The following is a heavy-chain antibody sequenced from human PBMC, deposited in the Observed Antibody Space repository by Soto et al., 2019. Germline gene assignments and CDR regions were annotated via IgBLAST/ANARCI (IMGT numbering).Heavy chain of an antibody. J-gene: IGHJ4*02. CDR2: INAGNGNT. CDR3: ARAVAVPADFDY. CDR1: GYTFTGYA. V-gene: IGHV1-3*05. D-gene: IGHD6-19*01. Sequence: QVQLVQSGAEEKKPGASVKVSCKASGYTFTGYAMHWVRQAPGQRLEWMGWINAGNGNTKYSQKFQGRVTITRDTSPSTASMALSSLRSEATAVYDCARAVAVPADFDYWGQGTLVTVSS.